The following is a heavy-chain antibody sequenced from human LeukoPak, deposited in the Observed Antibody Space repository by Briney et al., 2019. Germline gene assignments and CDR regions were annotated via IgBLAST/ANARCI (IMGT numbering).Heavy chain of an antibody. CDR1: GFTFSSYL. J-gene: IGHJ3*02. D-gene: IGHD3-10*01. CDR2: ISSDGVRT. CDR3: ARTSLHYFGSGSYSLDVFDI. Sequence: GGSLRLSCAASGFTFSSYLMHWARQAPGKGLVWVSRISSDGVRTTYADSVKGRFSISRDNSKNTLYMQMNSLRADDTAVYFCARTSLHYFGSGSYSLDVFDIWGQGTMVTVSS. V-gene: IGHV3-74*01.